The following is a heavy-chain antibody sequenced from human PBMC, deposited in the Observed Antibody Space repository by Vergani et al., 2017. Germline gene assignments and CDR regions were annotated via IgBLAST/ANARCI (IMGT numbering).Heavy chain of an antibody. CDR2: IYYSGST. CDR3: ARVPVYYDFWGGPMGYFDY. CDR1: GGSISSSSYY. Sequence: QLQLQESGPGLVKPSETLSLTCTVSGGSISSSSYYWGWIRQPPGKGLEWIGSIYYSGSTYYNPSLKSRVTISVDTSKNQFSLKLSSVTAADTAVYYCARVPVYYDFWGGPMGYFDYWGQGTLVTVSS. J-gene: IGHJ4*02. D-gene: IGHD3-3*01. V-gene: IGHV4-39*01.